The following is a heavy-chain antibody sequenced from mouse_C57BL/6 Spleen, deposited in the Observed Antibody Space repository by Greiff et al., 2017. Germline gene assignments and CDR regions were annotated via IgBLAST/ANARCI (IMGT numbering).Heavy chain of an antibody. J-gene: IGHJ2*01. V-gene: IGHV1-42*01. D-gene: IGHD1-1*01. CDR3: ARKTTRNCDY. Sequence: VQLQQSGPELVKPGASVKISCKASGYSFTGYYMNWVKQSPEKSLEWIGEINPSTGGTTYNQKFKAKATLTVDKSSSTAYMQLKGLTSEYSAVYYCARKTTRNCDYGGKGTTLPSPS. CDR2: INPSTGGT. CDR1: GYSFTGYY.